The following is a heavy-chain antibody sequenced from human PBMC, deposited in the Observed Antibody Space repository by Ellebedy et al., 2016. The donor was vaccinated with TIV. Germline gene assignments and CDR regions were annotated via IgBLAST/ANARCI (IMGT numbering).Heavy chain of an antibody. CDR2: IYYSGST. Sequence: MPSETLSLTCTVSGGSISSSSYYWGWIRQPPGKGLEWIGYIYYSGSTKYNPSLKSRVTISVDTSKNQFSLKLSSATAADTAVYYCARGLLFYDFWSGYYKGAGDYYYGMDVWGQGTTVTVSS. CDR1: GGSISSSSYY. CDR3: ARGLLFYDFWSGYYKGAGDYYYGMDV. J-gene: IGHJ6*02. D-gene: IGHD3-3*01. V-gene: IGHV4-61*05.